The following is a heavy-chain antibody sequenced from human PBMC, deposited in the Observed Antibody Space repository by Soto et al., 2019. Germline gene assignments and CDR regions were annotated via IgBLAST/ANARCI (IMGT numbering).Heavy chain of an antibody. D-gene: IGHD6-19*01. J-gene: IGHJ6*03. Sequence: HPGGSLRLSCAASGFTFSSYGMHWVRQAPGKGLEWVAVIWYDGSNKYYADSVKGRFTISRHNSKNTLYLQMNSLRAEDTAVYYCARDRSGPFYYYYYYMDVWGKGTTVNVSS. CDR3: ARDRSGPFYYYYYYMDV. CDR1: GFTFSSYG. CDR2: IWYDGSNK. V-gene: IGHV3-33*01.